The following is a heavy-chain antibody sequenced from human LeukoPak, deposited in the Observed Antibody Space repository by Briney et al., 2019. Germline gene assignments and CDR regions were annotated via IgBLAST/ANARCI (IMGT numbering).Heavy chain of an antibody. Sequence: QPGGSLRLSCAASGFTFSTYWMHWVRQAPGKGLVCVSRINGDGSSTVYADSVKGRFTVSRDNAKNTLYLQMNSLGAEETAMYYCTGGLYTVSPYDYWGQGTLVTVSS. V-gene: IGHV3-74*01. J-gene: IGHJ4*02. CDR1: GFTFSTYW. D-gene: IGHD4-11*01. CDR2: INGDGSST. CDR3: TGGLYTVSPYDY.